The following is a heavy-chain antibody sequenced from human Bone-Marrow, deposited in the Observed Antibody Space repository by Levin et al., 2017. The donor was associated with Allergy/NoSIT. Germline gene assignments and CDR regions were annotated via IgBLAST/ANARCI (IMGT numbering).Heavy chain of an antibody. CDR3: VRGRDYHDSSGYYFWNWFDR. Sequence: GESLKISCKASGYTFTNYDINWVRQATGQGFEWMGWINPSGNTGYSQKFQGRVTLTRDTSISTAYMELSSLTSEDAAVYYCVRGRDYHDSSGYYFWNWFDRWGQGTLVTVSS. CDR2: INPSGNT. D-gene: IGHD3-22*01. CDR1: GYTFTNYD. V-gene: IGHV1-8*01. J-gene: IGHJ5*02.